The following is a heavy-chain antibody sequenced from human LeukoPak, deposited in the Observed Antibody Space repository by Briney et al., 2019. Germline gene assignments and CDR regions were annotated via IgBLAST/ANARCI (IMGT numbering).Heavy chain of an antibody. CDR3: ARVRFIVVVPAAIRLAARRGYFDY. V-gene: IGHV4-34*01. J-gene: IGHJ4*02. Sequence: SETLSLTCAVYGGSFSGFYWSWIRQPPGKGLEWIGEINHSGSTNYNPSLKSRVTISVDTSKNQFSLKLSSVTAAGTAVYYCARVRFIVVVPAAIRLAARRGYFDYWGQGTLVTVSS. CDR2: INHSGST. D-gene: IGHD2-2*02. CDR1: GGSFSGFY.